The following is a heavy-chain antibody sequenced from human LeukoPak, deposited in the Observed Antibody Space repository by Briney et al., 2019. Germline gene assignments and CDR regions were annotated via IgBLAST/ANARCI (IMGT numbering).Heavy chain of an antibody. CDR1: GYTFTSYA. CDR3: TRGKLDYGSGSYYKGYYYYGMDV. J-gene: IGHJ6*04. Sequence: ASVKVSCKASGYTFTSYAMHWVRQAPGQRLEWMGWINAGNGNTKYSQKFQGRVTITRDTSASTASMELSSLRSEDTAVYYCTRGKLDYGSGSYYKGYYYYGMDVWGKGTTVTVSS. V-gene: IGHV1-3*01. CDR2: INAGNGNT. D-gene: IGHD3-10*01.